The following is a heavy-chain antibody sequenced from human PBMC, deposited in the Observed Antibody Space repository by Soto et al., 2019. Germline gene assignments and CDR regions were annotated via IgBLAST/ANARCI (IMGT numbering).Heavy chain of an antibody. Sequence: EVQLLESGGGLVRPGGSLRLSCAASGFTFYNYAMTWVRQAPGKGLEWVSTISGGGDGTYYADSVKGRFTISRDNSRNTVYLQMISLRAEDTAVYYCAKKGLGSLATYCTTGDCHYAFDVWGQGTLVTVSS. CDR2: ISGGGDGT. CDR1: GFTFYNYA. V-gene: IGHV3-23*01. J-gene: IGHJ3*01. CDR3: AKKGLGSLATYCTTGDCHYAFDV. D-gene: IGHD2-8*01.